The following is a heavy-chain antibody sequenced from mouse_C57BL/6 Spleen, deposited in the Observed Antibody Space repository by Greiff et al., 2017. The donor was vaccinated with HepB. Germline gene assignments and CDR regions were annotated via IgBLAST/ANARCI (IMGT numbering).Heavy chain of an antibody. CDR3: ARASGSSSYWYFDV. D-gene: IGHD1-1*01. CDR1: GFTFSDYG. J-gene: IGHJ1*03. V-gene: IGHV5-17*01. Sequence: EVQWVESGGGLVKPGGTLKLSCAASGFTFSDYGMHWVRQAPEKGLEWVAYISSGSSTIYYADTVKGRFTISRDNAKNTLFLQMTSLRSEDTAMYYCARASGSSSYWYFDVWGTGTTVTVSS. CDR2: ISSGSSTI.